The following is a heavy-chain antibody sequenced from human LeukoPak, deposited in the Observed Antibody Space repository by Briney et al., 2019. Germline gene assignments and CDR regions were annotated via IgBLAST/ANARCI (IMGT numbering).Heavy chain of an antibody. D-gene: IGHD3-22*01. CDR3: ARLKWEGDSTGYYYVDY. Sequence: PGGSLRLSCVASGFIFSSYGIHWVRQAPGKGLEWVAAIWYDGTKKYYADSVKGRFTISRDNSKNTLYLQMNSLRAEDTAVFYCARLKWEGDSTGYYYVDYWGQGTLVTVS. J-gene: IGHJ4*02. V-gene: IGHV3-33*01. CDR1: GFIFSSYG. CDR2: IWYDGTKK.